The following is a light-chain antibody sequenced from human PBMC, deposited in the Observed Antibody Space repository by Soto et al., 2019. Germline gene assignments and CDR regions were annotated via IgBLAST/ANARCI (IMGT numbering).Light chain of an antibody. CDR2: GAS. CDR1: QTVSSTD. V-gene: IGKV3-20*01. CDR3: QQYVSSRLI. Sequence: EIVLTQSPGTLYLSPGDRATLSCTASQTVSSTDLAWYQQRAGQAPRLLIFGASSRATGIPDRFSGSGSGTDFTLTISRLEPEDFAVYYCQQYVSSRLIFGGGTKVEIK. J-gene: IGKJ4*01.